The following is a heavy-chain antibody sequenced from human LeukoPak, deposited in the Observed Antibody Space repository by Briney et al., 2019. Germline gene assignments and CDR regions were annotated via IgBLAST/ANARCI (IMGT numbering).Heavy chain of an antibody. CDR2: INTGNGNT. J-gene: IGHJ4*02. CDR3: ARASGSGSYSAFDY. D-gene: IGHD1-26*01. CDR1: GGTFSSYA. V-gene: IGHV1-3*04. Sequence: VASVKVSCKASGGTFSSYAISWVRQAPGQRLEWMGWINTGNGNTKYSQRFQGRVTITRDASASTADMDLSSLRSEDTAVYYCARASGSGSYSAFDYWGQGTLVTVSS.